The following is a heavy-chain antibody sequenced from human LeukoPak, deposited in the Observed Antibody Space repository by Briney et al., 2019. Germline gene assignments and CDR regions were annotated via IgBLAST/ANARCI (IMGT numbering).Heavy chain of an antibody. D-gene: IGHD3-9*01. CDR3: ARGGEYDILTGYRPIAYYYYGMDV. Sequence: SETLSLTCTVSGGSISSGGYYWSWLRQHPGKGLEWIGYIYYSGSTYYNPSLKSRVTISVDTSKNQFSLKLSSVTAADTAVYYCARGGEYDILTGYRPIAYYYYGMDVWGQGTTVTVSS. J-gene: IGHJ6*02. V-gene: IGHV4-31*03. CDR1: GGSISSGGYY. CDR2: IYYSGST.